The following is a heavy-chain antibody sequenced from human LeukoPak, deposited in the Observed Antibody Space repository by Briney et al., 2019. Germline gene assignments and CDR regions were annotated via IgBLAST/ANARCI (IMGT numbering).Heavy chain of an antibody. CDR1: GFTFSSYW. V-gene: IGHV3-7*05. Sequence: GGSLRLSCAAAGFTFSSYWVTWVRQAPGKGLEWVANIKQDGSEKYYVDSVKGRFTISRDNAKNSLYLQMNSLRAEDTAVYHWARGGILMDIGAPGTWVTVFS. J-gene: IGHJ3*02. CDR3: ARGGILMDI. CDR2: IKQDGSEK. D-gene: IGHD3-16*01.